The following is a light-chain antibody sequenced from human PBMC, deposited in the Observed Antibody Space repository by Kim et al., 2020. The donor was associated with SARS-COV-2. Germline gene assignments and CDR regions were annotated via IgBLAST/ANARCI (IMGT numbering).Light chain of an antibody. CDR3: AAWDDSLSGWV. CDR2: TNN. CDR1: SSNIGSNY. J-gene: IGLJ3*02. V-gene: IGLV1-47*01. Sequence: GQRVTISCSGSSSNIGSNYVYWYQQLPGTAPKLLIYTNNQRPSGVPDRFSGSKSGTSASLAIDGLRSEDEADYYCAAWDDSLSGWVFGGGTQLTVL.